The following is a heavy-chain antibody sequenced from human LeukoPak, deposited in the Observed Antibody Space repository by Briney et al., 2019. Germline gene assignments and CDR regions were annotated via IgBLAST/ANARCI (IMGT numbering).Heavy chain of an antibody. J-gene: IGHJ4*02. Sequence: PGGSLRLSCAASGFTFSSYSMNWVRQAPGKGLEWVPSISSSSNYIYYADSVKGRFTISRDNAKNSLYLQMNSLRAEDTAVYYCARDDYGDTNFDYWGQGTLVTVSS. CDR2: ISSSSNYI. CDR1: GFTFSSYS. V-gene: IGHV3-21*01. D-gene: IGHD4-17*01. CDR3: ARDDYGDTNFDY.